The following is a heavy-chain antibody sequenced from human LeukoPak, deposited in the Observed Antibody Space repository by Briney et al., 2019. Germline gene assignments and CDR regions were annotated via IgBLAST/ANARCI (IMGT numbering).Heavy chain of an antibody. Sequence: PGRSLRLSCAASGFIFSHYGMHWVRQAPGKGLEWVAVIWYDGSNKYYADSVKGRFTISRDNSKNTLYLQMNSLRAEDTAVYYCARDGPSMIVVVAHDAFDIWGQGTMVTVSS. CDR3: ARDGPSMIVVVAHDAFDI. D-gene: IGHD3-22*01. J-gene: IGHJ3*02. V-gene: IGHV3-33*01. CDR1: GFIFSHYG. CDR2: IWYDGSNK.